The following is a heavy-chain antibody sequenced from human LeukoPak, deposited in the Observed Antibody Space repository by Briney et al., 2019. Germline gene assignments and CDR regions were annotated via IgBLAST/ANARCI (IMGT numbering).Heavy chain of an antibody. CDR3: ARLEIAAAGNRWFDP. D-gene: IGHD6-13*01. Sequence: SETLSLTCTVSGGSISSNNYYWGWIRQPPGKGLEWIGSIYYSGNTYYIPSLKSRLTISVDTSENQFSLKLSSVTAADTAVYYCARLEIAAAGNRWFDPWGQGTLVTVSS. CDR2: IYYSGNT. CDR1: GGSISSNNYY. J-gene: IGHJ5*02. V-gene: IGHV4-39*07.